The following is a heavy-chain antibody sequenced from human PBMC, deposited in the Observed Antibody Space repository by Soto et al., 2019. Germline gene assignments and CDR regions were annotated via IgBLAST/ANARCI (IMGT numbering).Heavy chain of an antibody. D-gene: IGHD2-2*01. V-gene: IGHV4-31*03. CDR1: GGSISSGGYY. J-gene: IGHJ3*02. CDR2: IYYSGST. Sequence: ASETLSLTCTVSGGSISSGGYYWSWIRQHPGKGLEWIGYIYYSGSTYYNPSLKSRVTISVDTSKNQFSLKLSSVTAADTAVYYCAKQGYCSSTSCHDAFDIWGQGTMVTVS. CDR3: AKQGYCSSTSCHDAFDI.